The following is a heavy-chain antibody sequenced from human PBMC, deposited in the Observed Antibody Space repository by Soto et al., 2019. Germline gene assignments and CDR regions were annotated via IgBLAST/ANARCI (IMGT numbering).Heavy chain of an antibody. V-gene: IGHV1-18*01. Sequence: QVQLVQSGAEVKKPGASVKVSCKASDYTFTSYGISWVRQAPGQGLEWMGWISANNGNTNYAQKFQGRVTLTTDTSTSTAYMELRRLRYVDTAVYYCARDHYYDSSGYFLVYYYGMDVWGQGTTVTVSS. D-gene: IGHD3-22*01. CDR1: DYTFTSYG. J-gene: IGHJ6*02. CDR2: ISANNGNT. CDR3: ARDHYYDSSGYFLVYYYGMDV.